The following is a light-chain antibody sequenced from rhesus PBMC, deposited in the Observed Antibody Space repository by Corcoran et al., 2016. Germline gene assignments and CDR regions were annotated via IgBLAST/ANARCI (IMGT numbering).Light chain of an antibody. Sequence: DIQMTQSPSSLSASVGDRVTITCRASENVNNYLNWYQQKPRKAPKLLIYKASTLQSGVPSRFSGSGSGTDYTFTSSSLQPEDVATYYCQHGYGTPLTFGGGTKVELK. V-gene: IGKV1-74*01. J-gene: IGKJ4*01. CDR2: KAS. CDR3: QHGYGTPLT. CDR1: ENVNNY.